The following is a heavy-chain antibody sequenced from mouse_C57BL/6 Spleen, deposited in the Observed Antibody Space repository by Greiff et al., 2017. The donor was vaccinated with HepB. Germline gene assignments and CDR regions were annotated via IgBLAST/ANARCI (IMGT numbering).Heavy chain of an antibody. CDR3: ARGGYGNYVGYDFAMDY. D-gene: IGHD2-10*02. CDR1: GFAFSSSW. J-gene: IGHJ4*01. CDR2: IYPGDGDT. Sequence: QVQLKESGPELVKPGASVKISCKASGFAFSSSWMNWVKQRPGKGLEWIGRIYPGDGDTNYNGKLKGKATLTADKSSSTADMQLSSLTSEDSAVYVCARGGYGNYVGYDFAMDYWGQGTSVTVSS. V-gene: IGHV1-82*01.